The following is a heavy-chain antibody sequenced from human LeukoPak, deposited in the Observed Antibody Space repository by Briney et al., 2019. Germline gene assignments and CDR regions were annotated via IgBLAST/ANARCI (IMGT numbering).Heavy chain of an antibody. J-gene: IGHJ6*02. CDR1: GYSFTSYW. CDR2: IYPGDSDT. D-gene: IGHD3-3*01. CDR3: ARTGYDFWSGYSRAHYYYGMDV. Sequence: ESLKISCKGSGYSFTSYWIGWVRQMPGKGLEWMGIIYPGDSDTRYSPSFQGQVTISADKSISTAYLQWSSLKASDTAMYYCARTGYDFWSGYSRAHYYYGMDVWGQGTTVTVSS. V-gene: IGHV5-51*01.